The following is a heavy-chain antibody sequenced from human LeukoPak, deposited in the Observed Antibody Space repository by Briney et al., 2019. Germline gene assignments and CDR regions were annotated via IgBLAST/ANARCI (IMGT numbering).Heavy chain of an antibody. CDR2: IYSGGST. D-gene: IGHD3-9*01. CDR3: ARFDWRYGMDV. Sequence: GGSLRRSCAASGFTVSSNYMTWVRQAPGKGLEWVSVIYSGGSTYYADSVKGRFTISRDNSKNTLYLQMNSLRAEDTDVYYCARFDWRYGMDVWGQGTTVTVSS. J-gene: IGHJ6*02. V-gene: IGHV3-53*01. CDR1: GFTVSSNY.